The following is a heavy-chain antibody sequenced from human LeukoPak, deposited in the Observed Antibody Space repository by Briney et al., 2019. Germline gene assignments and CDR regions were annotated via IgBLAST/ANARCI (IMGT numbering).Heavy chain of an antibody. CDR2: IFHSGGS. V-gene: IGHV4-38-2*02. CDR1: GYSISTGYY. Sequence: SETLSLTCTVSGYSISTGYYWAWIRQPPGKGLEWIGSIFHSGGSYYNPSLRSRVTMSVDTSKNQFSLKLSSVTAADTAVYYCVRSSSSIFDYWGQGTLVTVSS. CDR3: VRSSSSIFDY. J-gene: IGHJ4*02. D-gene: IGHD6-6*01.